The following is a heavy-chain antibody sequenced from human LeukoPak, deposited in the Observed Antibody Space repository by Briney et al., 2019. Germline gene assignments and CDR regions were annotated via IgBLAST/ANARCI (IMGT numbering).Heavy chain of an antibody. Sequence: ASVKVSCKASGYTFTGYYMHWVRQAPGQGLEWMGWINPNSGGTNYAQKFQGRVTMTRDTSISTAYMERSRLRSDDTAVYYCARDLARLIGYWGQGTLVTVSS. CDR1: GYTFTGYY. CDR2: INPNSGGT. CDR3: ARDLARLIGY. V-gene: IGHV1-2*02. D-gene: IGHD6-25*01. J-gene: IGHJ4*02.